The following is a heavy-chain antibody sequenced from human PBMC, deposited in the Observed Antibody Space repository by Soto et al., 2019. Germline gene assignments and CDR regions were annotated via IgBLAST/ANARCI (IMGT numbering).Heavy chain of an antibody. CDR2: ISTYNGNT. D-gene: IGHD2-21*02. CDR3: ARELMTRRVFED. Sequence: QVQLVQSGAEVKKPGASVKVSCKASGYTFTSYNIDWVRQAPGQGLEWMGWISTYNGNTYYAQKLQGRVTMTSDTSTSTAYMELRSLRSDDTAVYFWARELMTRRVFEDWGQGTLVNVSS. J-gene: IGHJ4*02. CDR1: GYTFTSYN. V-gene: IGHV1-18*04.